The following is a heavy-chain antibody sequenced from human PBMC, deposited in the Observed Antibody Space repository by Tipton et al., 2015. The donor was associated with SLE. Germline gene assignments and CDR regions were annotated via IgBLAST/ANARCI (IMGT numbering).Heavy chain of an antibody. CDR2: VYSSGST. CDR3: ARGGGSYDDY. D-gene: IGHD1-26*01. J-gene: IGHJ4*02. V-gene: IGHV4-4*07. CDR1: GGSISGYY. Sequence: TLSLTCTVSGGSISGYYWSWIRQPAGKGLEWIGRVYSSGSTIYNPSIKSRITLSLDTSKNQFYLRVNSVTAADTAVYYCARGGGSYDDYWGQGTLVTVSS.